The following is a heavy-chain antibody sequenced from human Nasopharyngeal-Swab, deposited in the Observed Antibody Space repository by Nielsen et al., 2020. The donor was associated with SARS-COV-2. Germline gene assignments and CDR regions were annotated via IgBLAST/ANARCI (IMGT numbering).Heavy chain of an antibody. D-gene: IGHD2-8*01. V-gene: IGHV1-46*01. CDR1: GYTFTSYY. CDR2: INPSAGST. Sequence: ASVKVSCKASGYTFTSYYIHWVRQAPGQGLEWMGIINPSAGSTSYAQKFQGRVTMTRDTSTSTVSMELSSLRSGDTAIYYCARGRPDSESMEWYPPRKCFDSWGQGTLVTVSS. J-gene: IGHJ5*01. CDR3: ARGRPDSESMEWYPPRKCFDS.